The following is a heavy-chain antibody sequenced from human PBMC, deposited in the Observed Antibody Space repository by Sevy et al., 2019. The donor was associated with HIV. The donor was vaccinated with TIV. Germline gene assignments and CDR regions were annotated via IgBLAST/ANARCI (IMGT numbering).Heavy chain of an antibody. CDR2: IWYEGINK. CDR3: ARERRSSGIDY. Sequence: GGSLRLSCTASGFAFSTYGMHWVRQAPGKGLEWVAIIWYEGINKDHAEPLKGRFTISRDNSKNTLYLQMSGLRVDDTAVYYCARERRSSGIDYWGQGTLVTVSS. J-gene: IGHJ4*01. D-gene: IGHD3-10*01. CDR1: GFAFSTYG. V-gene: IGHV3-33*01.